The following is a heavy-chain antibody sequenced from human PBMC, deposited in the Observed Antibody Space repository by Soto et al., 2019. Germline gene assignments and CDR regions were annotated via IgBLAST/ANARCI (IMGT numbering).Heavy chain of an antibody. V-gene: IGHV1-18*01. D-gene: IGHD4-17*01. CDR1: GYTFTSYG. J-gene: IGHJ4*02. CDR3: ARTGYDDYGDYVLFDY. Sequence: ASVKVSCKASGYTFTSYGISWVRQAPGQGLEWMGWISAYNGNTNYAQKLQGRVTMTTDTSTSTAYMELRSLRSDDTAVYYCARTGYDDYGDYVLFDYWGQGSLVTVSS. CDR2: ISAYNGNT.